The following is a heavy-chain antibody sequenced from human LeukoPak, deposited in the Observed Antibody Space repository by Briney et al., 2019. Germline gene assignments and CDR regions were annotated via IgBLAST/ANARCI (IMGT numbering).Heavy chain of an antibody. Sequence: GGSLRLSCAASGFTFSSYGMHWVRQAPGKGLEWVAVISYDGSNKYYADSVKGRFTISRDNSKNTLYLQMNSLRAEDTAVYYCAKCIARSDPPADYWGQGTLVTVSS. CDR1: GFTFSSYG. CDR3: AKCIARSDPPADY. CDR2: ISYDGSNK. D-gene: IGHD6-13*01. V-gene: IGHV3-30*18. J-gene: IGHJ4*02.